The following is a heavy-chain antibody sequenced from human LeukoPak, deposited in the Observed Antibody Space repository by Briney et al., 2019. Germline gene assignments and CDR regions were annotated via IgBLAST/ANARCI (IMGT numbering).Heavy chain of an antibody. D-gene: IGHD1/OR15-1a*01. Sequence: GGTLRLSCAASGFTFSSYGMSWVRQAPGKGLEWVSAISGSGGSTYYADSVKGRFTISRDNSKNTLYLQMSSLRAEDTAIYYCARDPNWNNGGFDYWGQGTLVTVSS. CDR2: ISGSGGST. CDR3: ARDPNWNNGGFDY. V-gene: IGHV3-23*01. J-gene: IGHJ4*02. CDR1: GFTFSSYG.